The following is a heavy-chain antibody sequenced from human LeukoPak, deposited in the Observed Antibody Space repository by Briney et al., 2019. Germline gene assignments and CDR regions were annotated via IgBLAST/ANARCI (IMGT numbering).Heavy chain of an antibody. CDR1: GGSISHSNSY. J-gene: IGHJ4*02. CDR2: VYHSGTT. Sequence: SETLSLTCSVSGGSISHSNSYWGWIRQPLGKGLEWVGSVYHSGTTYSNPSLKSRVTISVDTSKNQFSLKLSSVTAADTAVYYCARYRPGREGWDYWGQGTLVTVSS. D-gene: IGHD5-24*01. V-gene: IGHV4-39*07. CDR3: ARYRPGREGWDY.